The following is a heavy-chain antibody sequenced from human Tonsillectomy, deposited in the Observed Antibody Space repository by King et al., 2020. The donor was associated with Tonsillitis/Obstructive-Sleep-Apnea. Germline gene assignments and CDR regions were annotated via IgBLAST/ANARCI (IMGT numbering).Heavy chain of an antibody. CDR2: IYAGDSDT. J-gene: IGHJ4*02. Sequence: VQLVESGAEVKKPGESLKISCKGFGYIFTNFWIGWVRQMPGKGLEWMGIIYAGDSDTKYSPSFQGQVTISRDKSINTAYLQWSSLKASDTAMFYCVRHGDYADYWGQGTLVTVSS. CDR1: GYIFTNFW. CDR3: VRHGDYADY. D-gene: IGHD4-17*01. V-gene: IGHV5-51*01.